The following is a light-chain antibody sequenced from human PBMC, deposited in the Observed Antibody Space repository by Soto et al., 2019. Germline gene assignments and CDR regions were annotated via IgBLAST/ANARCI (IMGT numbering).Light chain of an antibody. CDR1: ETVNNNF. V-gene: IGKV3-20*01. CDR2: AAS. CDR3: QQYGSSPPYT. Sequence: DIVLPQSPGTLSLSPGERATLSCRASETVNNNFLGWYQQKPGQAPRLLIFAASRRATGIPDRFSGSGSGTDFTLTISRLXXXXXXXXYCQQYGSSPPYTFGXGXXXEI. J-gene: IGKJ2*01.